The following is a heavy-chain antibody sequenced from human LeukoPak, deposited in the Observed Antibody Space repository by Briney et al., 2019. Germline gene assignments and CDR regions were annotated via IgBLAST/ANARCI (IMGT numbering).Heavy chain of an antibody. V-gene: IGHV4-30-4*01. J-gene: IGHJ4*02. CDR2: IYYSGST. CDR3: ARDLLPYSSGWYYFDY. CDR1: GGSISSGDYY. Sequence: PSETLSLTCTVSGGSISSGDYYWSWIRQPPGKGLEWIGYIYYSGSTYYNPSLKSRVTISVDTSKNQFSLKLSSVTAADTAVYYCARDLLPYSSGWYYFDYWGQGTLVTVSS. D-gene: IGHD6-19*01.